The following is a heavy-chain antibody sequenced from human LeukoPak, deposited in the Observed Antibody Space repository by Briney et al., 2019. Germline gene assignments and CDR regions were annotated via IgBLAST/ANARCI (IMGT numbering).Heavy chain of an antibody. D-gene: IGHD6-13*01. CDR3: ARAYSSSWYVWYYFDY. CDR2: INHSGST. J-gene: IGHJ4*02. Sequence: SETLSLTCAVYGGSFSGYYWSWIHQPPGKGLEWIGEINHSGSTNYNPSLKSRVTISVDTSKNQFSLKLSSVTAADTAVYYCARAYSSSWYVWYYFDYWGQGTLVTVSS. CDR1: GGSFSGYY. V-gene: IGHV4-34*01.